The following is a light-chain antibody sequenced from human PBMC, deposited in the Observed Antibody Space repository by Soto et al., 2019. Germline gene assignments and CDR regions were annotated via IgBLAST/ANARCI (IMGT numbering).Light chain of an antibody. CDR1: SSDVGGYNY. Sequence: QSVLTQPPSVSGSPGQSITISCTGTSSDVGGYNYVSWYQQHPGKAPKVMIYDVSNRPSGVSNRFSGSKSGNTASLTISGLQAEDEADYYCSSYTRSNSYVFGTGTKVTVL. V-gene: IGLV2-14*03. CDR3: SSYTRSNSYV. CDR2: DVS. J-gene: IGLJ1*01.